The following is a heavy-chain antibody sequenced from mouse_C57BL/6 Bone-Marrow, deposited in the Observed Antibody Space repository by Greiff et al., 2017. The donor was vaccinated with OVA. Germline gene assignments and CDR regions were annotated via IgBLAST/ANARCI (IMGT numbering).Heavy chain of an antibody. Sequence: LVESGAELARPGASVKMSCKASGYTFTSYTMHWVKQRPGQGLEWLGYINPSSGYTKYNQKFKDKATLTADKSSSTAYMQLSSLTSEDSAVYYYARSTLTDAMDYWGQGTSVTVSS. V-gene: IGHV1-4*01. CDR2: INPSSGYT. D-gene: IGHD4-1*01. CDR1: GYTFTSYT. J-gene: IGHJ4*01. CDR3: ARSTLTDAMDY.